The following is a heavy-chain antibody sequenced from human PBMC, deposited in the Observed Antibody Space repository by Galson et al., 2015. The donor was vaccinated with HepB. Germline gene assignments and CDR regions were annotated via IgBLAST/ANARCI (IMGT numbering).Heavy chain of an antibody. CDR3: AKGGGSYWSRIYYYYGMDV. J-gene: IGHJ6*02. Sequence: SLRLSCAASGFTFSSYGMHWVRQAPGKGLEWVAVISYDGSNKYYADSVKGRFTISRDNSKNTLYLQMNSLRAEDTAVYYCAKGGGSYWSRIYYYYGMDVWGQGTTVTVSS. CDR2: ISYDGSNK. CDR1: GFTFSSYG. V-gene: IGHV3-30*18. D-gene: IGHD1-26*01.